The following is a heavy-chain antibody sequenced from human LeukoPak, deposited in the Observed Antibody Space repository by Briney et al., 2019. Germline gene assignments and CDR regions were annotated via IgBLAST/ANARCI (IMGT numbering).Heavy chain of an antibody. Sequence: KPGGSLRLSCAASGFTFSNYNMNWVRQAPGKGLEWVSFISSSSSYIYYADSEKGRFTISRDNAKNSLYLQMNSLRAEDTALYYCASRFKDCSGGSCYLYYFDYWGQGTLVTVSS. CDR3: ASRFKDCSGGSCYLYYFDY. V-gene: IGHV3-21*01. CDR1: GFTFSNYN. D-gene: IGHD2-15*01. J-gene: IGHJ4*02. CDR2: ISSSSSYI.